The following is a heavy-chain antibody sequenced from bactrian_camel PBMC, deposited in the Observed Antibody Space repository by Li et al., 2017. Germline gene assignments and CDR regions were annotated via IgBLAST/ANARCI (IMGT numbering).Heavy chain of an antibody. CDR1: GFTFSSYW. CDR2: IADTST. CDR3: AADPGTVVGGLCPRGNDYNY. J-gene: IGHJ4*01. D-gene: IGHD6*01. Sequence: VQLVESGGGLVQPGGSLRVSCAASGFTFSSYWMTWVRQAPGKGLEWVSSIADTSTYYANSVRGRFTISKDNAKNTLYLQMNSLKPGDTAVYYCAADPGTVVGGLCPRGNDYNYWGQGTQVTVS. V-gene: IGHV3S6*01.